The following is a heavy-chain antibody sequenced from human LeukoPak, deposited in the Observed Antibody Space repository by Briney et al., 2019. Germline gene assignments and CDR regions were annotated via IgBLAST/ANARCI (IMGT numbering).Heavy chain of an antibody. V-gene: IGHV4-39*01. CDR3: ARHHSSGLDY. J-gene: IGHJ4*02. Sequence: SETPSLTCTVSGGSIRSTNYYWGWIRQPPGKGLEWIGSMYYSGSTYYNPSLKSRVTISVDTSNNQFSLKLSSVTAADTAVYYCARHHSSGLDYWGQGTLVTVSS. CDR2: MYYSGST. D-gene: IGHD6-19*01. CDR1: GGSIRSTNYY.